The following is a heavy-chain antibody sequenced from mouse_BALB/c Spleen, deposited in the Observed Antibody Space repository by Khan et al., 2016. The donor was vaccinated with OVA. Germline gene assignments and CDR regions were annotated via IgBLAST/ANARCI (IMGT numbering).Heavy chain of an antibody. D-gene: IGHD1-1*01. V-gene: IGHV1S41*01. J-gene: IGHJ4*01. Sequence: DLVKPGASVKLSCKASCYTFTSYWINWIKQRPGQGLEWMGRIAPGSGSTSYNAMFKGKATLTVDTSSTTAYIQFSSMSSEDSAVYFCARGNYYGNSVYAMDYWGQGTSVTVSS. CDR1: CYTFTSYW. CDR3: ARGNYYGNSVYAMDY. CDR2: IAPGSGST.